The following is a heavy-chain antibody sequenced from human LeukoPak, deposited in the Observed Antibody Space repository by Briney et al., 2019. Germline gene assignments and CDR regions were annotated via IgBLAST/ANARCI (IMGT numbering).Heavy chain of an antibody. CDR2: ISGSGGGT. J-gene: IGHJ4*02. CDR1: GFTFSTYA. D-gene: IGHD3-9*01. Sequence: GGSLRLSCAASGFTFSTYAMSWVRQAPGKGLEWVSAISGSGGGTYYADSVKGRFTISRDKSKNTLYLQMNSLRAEDTAVYYCAKDLLRYFDWLSPLGYWGQGTLVTVSS. CDR3: AKDLLRYFDWLSPLGY. V-gene: IGHV3-23*01.